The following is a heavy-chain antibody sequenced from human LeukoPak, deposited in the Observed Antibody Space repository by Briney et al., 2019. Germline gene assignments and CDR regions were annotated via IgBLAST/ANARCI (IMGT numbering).Heavy chain of an antibody. D-gene: IGHD2-15*01. Sequence: ASVKVSCKASGYTFTGYYIHWVRLAPGQGLAWMGRINSNNGVSNYAQRFQGRVTMTRDTSISTAYMELSGLTSDDTAVYYCARRFSTGGSCYPDYWGQGTLVTVSS. J-gene: IGHJ4*02. CDR1: GYTFTGYY. CDR3: ARRFSTGGSCYPDY. V-gene: IGHV1-2*02. CDR2: INSNNGVS.